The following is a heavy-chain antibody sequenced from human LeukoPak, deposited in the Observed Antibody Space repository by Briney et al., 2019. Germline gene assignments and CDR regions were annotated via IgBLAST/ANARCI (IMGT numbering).Heavy chain of an antibody. D-gene: IGHD5-18*01. Sequence: PGRSLRLSCAASGFTFDDYAMHWVRQAPGKGLEWVSGISWNSGSIGYADSVKGRFTISRDNAKNSLYLQMNSLRAEDTALYYCAKDFISGPAMVGFDYWGQGTLVTVSS. J-gene: IGHJ4*02. V-gene: IGHV3-9*01. CDR3: AKDFISGPAMVGFDY. CDR2: ISWNSGSI. CDR1: GFTFDDYA.